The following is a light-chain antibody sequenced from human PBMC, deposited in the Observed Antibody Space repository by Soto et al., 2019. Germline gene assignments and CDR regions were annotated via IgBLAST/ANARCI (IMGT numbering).Light chain of an antibody. V-gene: IGKV1-5*01. Sequence: DIQMTQSPSTLSASVGDRVTITCRASQSISSWLAWYQQKPGKAPKLLIYDASSLESGVPSRCSGSGAGTDFTLTISSLQPEDFATYYCQHLNSYPVTFGGGTKVDIK. CDR1: QSISSW. CDR2: DAS. CDR3: QHLNSYPVT. J-gene: IGKJ4*01.